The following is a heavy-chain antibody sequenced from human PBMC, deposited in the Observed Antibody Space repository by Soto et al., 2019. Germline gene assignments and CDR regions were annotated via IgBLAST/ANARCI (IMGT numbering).Heavy chain of an antibody. CDR3: AREMAGLGGDYDY. CDR1: GYTFTKYG. D-gene: IGHD3-16*01. Sequence: QVQLVQSGAEVKNPGASVKVSCKTSGYTFTKYGVGWVRQAPGQGLEWMGWISGSSGNANYAEKVQGRITLTTDTSTSTAYIELRSLRSDDTAVYYCAREMAGLGGDYDYWGQGTLVTVSS. CDR2: ISGSSGNA. J-gene: IGHJ4*02. V-gene: IGHV1-18*01.